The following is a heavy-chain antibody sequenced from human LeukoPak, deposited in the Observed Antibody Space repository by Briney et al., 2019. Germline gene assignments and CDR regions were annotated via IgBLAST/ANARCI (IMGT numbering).Heavy chain of an antibody. CDR3: AKDRWGGVFDI. CDR2: IKQDGSEK. J-gene: IGHJ3*02. D-gene: IGHD3-16*01. CDR1: GFTFSTYW. Sequence: PGGSLRLSCAASGFTFSTYWMSWVRQAPGKGLEWVANIKQDGSEKYYVDSVKGRFTISRDNARNSLYLQGSSLRDEDTAIYYCAKDRWGGVFDIWGQGTMVTVSS. V-gene: IGHV3-7*01.